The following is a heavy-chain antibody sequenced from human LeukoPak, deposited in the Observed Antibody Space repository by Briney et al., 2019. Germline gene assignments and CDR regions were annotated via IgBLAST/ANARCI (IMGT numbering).Heavy chain of an antibody. D-gene: IGHD6-13*01. CDR2: IYHSGST. Sequence: KPSETLSLTCTVSGGSISSGGYYWSWIRQPPGKGLEWIGYIYHSGSTYYNPSLKSRVTISVDRSKNQFSLKLSSVTAADTAVYYCARDSLVWAAAAHWGQGTLVTVSS. CDR1: GGSISSGGYY. V-gene: IGHV4-30-2*01. J-gene: IGHJ4*02. CDR3: ARDSLVWAAAAH.